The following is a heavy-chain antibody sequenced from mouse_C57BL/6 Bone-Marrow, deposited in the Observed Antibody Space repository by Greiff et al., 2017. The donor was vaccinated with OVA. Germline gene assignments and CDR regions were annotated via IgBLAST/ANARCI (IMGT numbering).Heavy chain of an antibody. Sequence: VQLQQSGPGLVAPSQSLSITCTVSGFSLTSYGVHWVRQPPGKGLEWLVVIWSDGSTTYNSALKSRLSISQDNSKSQVFLKMNSLQTDDTAMYYCARHGGYSNYEDYFDYWGQGTTLTVSS. J-gene: IGHJ2*01. CDR2: IWSDGST. D-gene: IGHD2-5*01. CDR3: ARHGGYSNYEDYFDY. V-gene: IGHV2-6-1*01. CDR1: GFSLTSYG.